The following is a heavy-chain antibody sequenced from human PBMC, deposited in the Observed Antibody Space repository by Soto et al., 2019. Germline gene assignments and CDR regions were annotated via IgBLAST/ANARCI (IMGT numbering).Heavy chain of an antibody. CDR3: ARDYYKYYDSSGYYRSPAY. D-gene: IGHD3-22*01. J-gene: IGHJ4*02. Sequence: GGSRRLSCAASGFTFSSYAMLSVRQAPGKGLEWVALISYDGSDKDYADSVKGRFTISRDNSRNTLFLQMNSLRAEDTAVYYCARDYYKYYDSSGYYRSPAYWGQGTLVTVSS. CDR2: ISYDGSDK. V-gene: IGHV3-30-3*01. CDR1: GFTFSSYA.